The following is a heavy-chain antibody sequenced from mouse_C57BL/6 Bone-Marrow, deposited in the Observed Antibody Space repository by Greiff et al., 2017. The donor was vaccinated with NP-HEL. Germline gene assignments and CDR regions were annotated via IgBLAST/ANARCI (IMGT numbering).Heavy chain of an antibody. CDR2: SRNKANDYTT. V-gene: IGHV7-1*01. CDR1: GFTFSDFY. Sequence: EVKLVESGGGLVQSGRSLRLSCATSGFTFSDFYLAWVRQAPGTGLEWFAASRNKANDYTTAYRASVKGRFIVSRDTSQSILYLQMNALRAEYTAIYYCARDNWDWYCDVWGTGTTVTVSS. D-gene: IGHD4-1*01. J-gene: IGHJ1*03. CDR3: ARDNWDWYCDV.